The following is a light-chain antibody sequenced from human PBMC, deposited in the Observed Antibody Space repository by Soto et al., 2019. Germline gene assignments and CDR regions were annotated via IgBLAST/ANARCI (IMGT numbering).Light chain of an antibody. CDR1: SSNIGAGYD. CDR2: GNS. Sequence: QSVLTQPPSVSGAPGQRVGISCTGNSSNIGAGYDVHWFQQLPGTAPKLLIYGNSNRPSGVPDRFSGSKSGTSASLAITGLQAEDEADYYCQSYDSSLSVVFGGGAKLTVL. CDR3: QSYDSSLSVV. J-gene: IGLJ2*01. V-gene: IGLV1-40*01.